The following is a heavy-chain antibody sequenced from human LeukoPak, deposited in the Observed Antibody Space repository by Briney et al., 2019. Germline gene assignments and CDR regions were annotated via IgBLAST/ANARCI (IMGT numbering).Heavy chain of an antibody. CDR1: GFTFSSYA. Sequence: GGSLRLSCAASGFTFSSYAMNWVRQAPGKGLEWVSVISGSGGSTYYADSVKGRFTISRDNSKNTLYLQMNSLRAEDTAVYYCAKEPQLLLSAYWGQGTLVTVSS. D-gene: IGHD2-15*01. V-gene: IGHV3-23*01. J-gene: IGHJ4*02. CDR3: AKEPQLLLSAY. CDR2: ISGSGGST.